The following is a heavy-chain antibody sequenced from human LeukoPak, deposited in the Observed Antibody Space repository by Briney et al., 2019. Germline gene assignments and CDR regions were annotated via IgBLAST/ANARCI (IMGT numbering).Heavy chain of an antibody. CDR2: INHSGST. Sequence: LRLSCAASGFTFSDYYMSWIRQPPGKGLEWIGEINHSGSTNYNPSLKSRVTISVDTSKNQFSLKLSSVTAADTAVYYCARGYNWNDYAFDIWGQGTMVTVSS. CDR1: GFTFSDYY. J-gene: IGHJ3*02. V-gene: IGHV4-34*01. D-gene: IGHD1-20*01. CDR3: ARGYNWNDYAFDI.